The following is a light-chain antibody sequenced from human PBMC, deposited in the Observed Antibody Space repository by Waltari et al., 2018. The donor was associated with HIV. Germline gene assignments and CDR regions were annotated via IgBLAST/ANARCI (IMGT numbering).Light chain of an antibody. V-gene: IGKV2-28*01. Sequence: DIVMTQSPLSLPVNPGEPASISCRANQSLLDSNGYNYLDWYMQKPGQSPQLLIYLGSNRASGIPDRFSGSGSGTDFTLKISRVEAEDVGVYYCMQALQTPPWTFGQGTKVEIK. CDR2: LGS. CDR1: QSLLDSNGYNY. CDR3: MQALQTPPWT. J-gene: IGKJ1*01.